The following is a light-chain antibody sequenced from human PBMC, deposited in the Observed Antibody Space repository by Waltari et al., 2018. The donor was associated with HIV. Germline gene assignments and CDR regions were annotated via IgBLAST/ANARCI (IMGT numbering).Light chain of an antibody. CDR2: GNN. J-gene: IGLJ2*01. CDR1: DSNPRNSF. V-gene: IGLV1-47*01. Sequence: QSVLTQPPSASGTPGQRVTISCSGSDSNPRNSFVYWYQQLPGTAPKLIIHGNNQRAPGVTDRFSGSRSGTSASLVSSGLRCEDEADYHCAAWDDSLDGPVVFGGGTKVTVL. CDR3: AAWDDSLDGPVV.